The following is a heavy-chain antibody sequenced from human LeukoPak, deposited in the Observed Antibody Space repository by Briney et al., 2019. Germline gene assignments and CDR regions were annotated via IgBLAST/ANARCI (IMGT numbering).Heavy chain of an antibody. Sequence: ASVRVSCKASGYTFTSYYMHWVRQAPGQGLEWMGIINPSGGSTNYAQKFQGRVTMTRDTSTSTVYMELSSLRSEDTAVYYCARAGDDTAMVSYWGQGTLVTVSS. D-gene: IGHD5-18*01. J-gene: IGHJ4*02. V-gene: IGHV1-46*01. CDR1: GYTFTSYY. CDR3: ARAGDDTAMVSY. CDR2: INPSGGST.